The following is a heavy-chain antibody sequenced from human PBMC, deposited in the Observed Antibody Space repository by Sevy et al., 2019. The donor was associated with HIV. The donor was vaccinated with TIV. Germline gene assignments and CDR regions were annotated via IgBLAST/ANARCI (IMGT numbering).Heavy chain of an antibody. Sequence: GGYLRLSCAVSGFTFGSYTMNWVRQAPGRGLEWLSYISVSSGTVYYADSVKGRFTISRDNAKNSLYLQMNSLRAEDSAVYYCVRDTSYGDPYYFDYWGQGTLVTVSS. J-gene: IGHJ4*02. V-gene: IGHV3-48*01. CDR1: GFTFGSYT. CDR2: ISVSSGTV. CDR3: VRDTSYGDPYYFDY. D-gene: IGHD4-17*01.